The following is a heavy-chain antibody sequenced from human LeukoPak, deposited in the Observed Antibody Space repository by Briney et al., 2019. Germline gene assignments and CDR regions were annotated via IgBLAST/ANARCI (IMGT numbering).Heavy chain of an antibody. Sequence: GASVKVSCKASGYTFTAYGTSWVRQAPGQGLEWMGWIRTYNGNTNYAQKLQGRVTMTTDTSTSTAYMELRSLRSDDTAVYYCARDSKELDYGGGETLVTVSS. CDR3: ARDSKELDY. J-gene: IGHJ4*02. V-gene: IGHV1-18*01. CDR1: GYTFTAYG. D-gene: IGHD2/OR15-2a*01. CDR2: IRTYNGNT.